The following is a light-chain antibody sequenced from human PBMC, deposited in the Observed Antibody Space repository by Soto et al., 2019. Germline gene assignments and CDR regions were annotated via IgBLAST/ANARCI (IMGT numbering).Light chain of an antibody. Sequence: DIQMTQSPSTLSASVGDRVTITFRASQSISSWLAWYQQKPGKAPRLLIYDASYLERGVPSRFSGSGSGTQFTLTISDLQPDDLATYYCQQYKSFWTFGQGTKVEI. CDR3: QQYKSFWT. V-gene: IGKV1-5*01. CDR1: QSISSW. CDR2: DAS. J-gene: IGKJ1*01.